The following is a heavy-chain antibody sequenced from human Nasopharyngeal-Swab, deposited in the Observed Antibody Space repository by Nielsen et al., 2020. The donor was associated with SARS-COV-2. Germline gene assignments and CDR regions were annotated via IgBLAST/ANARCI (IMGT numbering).Heavy chain of an antibody. CDR2: IATPTGHP. CDR3: VRGQAIARPNCFDP. V-gene: IGHV7-4-1*02. J-gene: IGHJ5*02. D-gene: IGHD2-2*02. Sequence: ASVKVSCKASCYTFTSYAFNWLRQAPGQGPEWMGWIATPTGHPTYAQDFTGRFVFSLDTSVATAYLHINSLKTEDTAIYYCVRGQAIARPNCFDPWGQGTLVTVSS. CDR1: CYTFTSYA.